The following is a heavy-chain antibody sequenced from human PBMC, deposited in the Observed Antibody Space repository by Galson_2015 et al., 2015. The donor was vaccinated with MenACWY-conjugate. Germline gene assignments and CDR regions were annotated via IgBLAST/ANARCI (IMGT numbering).Heavy chain of an antibody. CDR2: IFYSGST. Sequence: TLSVTCTVSGGSIRSGAHYWSWIRQHPGKGLEWIGYIFYSGSTYYTPSLKSRVTISVDTSKNQFSLKLSSVTAADTAVYYCARLLQTYSGYAQYYFDYWGQGTLVTVSS. J-gene: IGHJ4*02. CDR3: ARLLQTYSGYAQYYFDY. V-gene: IGHV4-31*03. D-gene: IGHD5-12*01. CDR1: GGSIRSGAHY.